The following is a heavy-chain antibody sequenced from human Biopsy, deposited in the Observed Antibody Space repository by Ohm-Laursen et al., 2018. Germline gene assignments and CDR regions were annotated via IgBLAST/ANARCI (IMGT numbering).Heavy chain of an antibody. Sequence: SLRLSCAASGFTFSTYWMHWVRQAPGKGLVWVSRINTDGSRTTYADSVKGRFTISRDNAKNTLFLQMNSLRAEDTAVYYCARFPDFWSGYYVDSWGQGTLVTVSS. J-gene: IGHJ4*02. CDR1: GFTFSTYW. V-gene: IGHV3-74*01. D-gene: IGHD3-3*01. CDR2: INTDGSRT. CDR3: ARFPDFWSGYYVDS.